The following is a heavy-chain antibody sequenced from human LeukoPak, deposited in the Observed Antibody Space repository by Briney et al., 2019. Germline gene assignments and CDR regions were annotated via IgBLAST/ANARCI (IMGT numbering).Heavy chain of an antibody. CDR2: INQDESHK. CDR3: AGFWGSSRLGFDY. Sequence: GGSLRLSCAASGFTFSSYWMSWVRRAPGKGLEWVANINQDESHKYYVDSVKSRFTLSRDNAKNSLYLRMDSLRAEDTAVYYCAGFWGSSRLGFDYWGQGTLVTVSS. CDR1: GFTFSSYW. D-gene: IGHD3-16*02. V-gene: IGHV3-7*01. J-gene: IGHJ4*02.